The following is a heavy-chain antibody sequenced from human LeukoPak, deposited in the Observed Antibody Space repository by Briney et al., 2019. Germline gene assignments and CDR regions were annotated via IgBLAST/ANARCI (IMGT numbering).Heavy chain of an antibody. D-gene: IGHD3-10*01. J-gene: IGHJ3*02. V-gene: IGHV3-53*01. CDR3: ARDRRLLYFGELFHDAFDI. Sequence: GGSLRLSCAASGFTVSSNYMNWVRQAPGKGLEWVSVIYSDGNTYYADSVKGRFTISRDNSKNTLYLQMNSLRAEDTAVYYCARDRRLLYFGELFHDAFDIRGQGTMVTVSS. CDR2: IYSDGNT. CDR1: GFTVSSNY.